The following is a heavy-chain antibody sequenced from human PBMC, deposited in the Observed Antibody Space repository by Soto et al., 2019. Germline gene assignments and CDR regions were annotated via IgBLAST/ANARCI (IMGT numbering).Heavy chain of an antibody. CDR2: INPNSGGT. CDR1: GYTFTGYY. V-gene: IGHV1-2*04. CDR3: AKDRVSEHSSGWPQGH. D-gene: IGHD6-19*01. J-gene: IGHJ4*02. Sequence: ASVKVSCKASGYTFTGYYMHWVRQAPGQGLEWMGWINPNSGGTNYAQKFQGWVTMTRDTSISTAYMELSRLRSDDTAVYYCAKDRVSEHSSGWPQGHWGQGTLVTVSS.